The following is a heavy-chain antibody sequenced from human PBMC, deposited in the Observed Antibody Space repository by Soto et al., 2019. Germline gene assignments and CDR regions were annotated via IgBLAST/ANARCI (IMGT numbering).Heavy chain of an antibody. J-gene: IGHJ6*02. CDR3: ARDLGVNSGAFGMDV. D-gene: IGHD1-20*01. CDR2: IYYSGSS. Sequence: SETLSLTCNFSGGSISSYYWHWNRQPPGKGLGWIGYIYYSGSSNYNTSLKSRVTILGDTSKNKFYLKLSSVTAADTAVVYCARDLGVNSGAFGMDVWGQGTTVTVS. V-gene: IGHV4-59*01. CDR1: GGSISSYY.